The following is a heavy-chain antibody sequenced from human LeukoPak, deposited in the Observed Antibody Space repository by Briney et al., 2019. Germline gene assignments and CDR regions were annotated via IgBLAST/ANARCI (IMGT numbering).Heavy chain of an antibody. V-gene: IGHV5-51*01. Sequence: GESLKISCKGSGYSFTSYWIGWVRQMPGKGLEWMGIIYPGDSDTRYSPSFQGQVTISADKSISTAYLQWSSLKASDTAMYYCARAIAAAPPFTNYYYYMDVWGKGTTVTISS. CDR3: ARAIAAAPPFTNYYYYMDV. CDR1: GYSFTSYW. CDR2: IYPGDSDT. D-gene: IGHD6-13*01. J-gene: IGHJ6*03.